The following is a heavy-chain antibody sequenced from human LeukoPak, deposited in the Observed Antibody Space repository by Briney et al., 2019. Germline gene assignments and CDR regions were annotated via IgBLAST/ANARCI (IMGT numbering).Heavy chain of an antibody. CDR2: IYSGGGT. CDR1: GFTVSSNY. V-gene: IGHV3-66*01. J-gene: IGHJ4*02. D-gene: IGHD7-27*01. CDR3: ARDITNNWGLGY. Sequence: GGSLRLSCAASGFTVSSNYMSWVRQAPGKGLEWVSTIYSGGGTYYLDSVKGRFTVSRDNSKNTLYIQMNSLRAEDTAVYYCARDITNNWGLGYWGQGTLVTVSS.